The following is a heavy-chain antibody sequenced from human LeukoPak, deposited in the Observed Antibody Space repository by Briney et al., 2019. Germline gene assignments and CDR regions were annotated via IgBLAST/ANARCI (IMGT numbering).Heavy chain of an antibody. J-gene: IGHJ4*02. D-gene: IGHD3-3*01. CDR1: GGSISSGDYY. CDR3: ARDYTPGIAYFDY. V-gene: IGHV4-30-4*08. CDR2: IYYSGST. Sequence: SQTLSLTCTVTGGSISSGDYYWSWIRQPPGKGLEWIGYIYYSGSTYYNPSLKSRVTISVDTSKNQFSLKLSSVTAADTAVYYCARDYTPGIAYFDYWGQGTLVTVSS.